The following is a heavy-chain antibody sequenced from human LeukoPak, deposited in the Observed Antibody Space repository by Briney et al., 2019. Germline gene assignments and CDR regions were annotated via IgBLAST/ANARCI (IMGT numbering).Heavy chain of an antibody. CDR2: INPNSGGT. D-gene: IGHD5-18*01. CDR1: GYTFTGYY. Sequence: ASVKVSCKASGYTFTGYYMHWVRQAPGQGLEWMGWINPNSGGTNYAQKFQGRVAMTRDTSISTAYMELSRLRSDDTAVYYCASSSLQLWQYYFDYWGQGTLVTVSS. V-gene: IGHV1-2*02. CDR3: ASSSLQLWQYYFDY. J-gene: IGHJ4*02.